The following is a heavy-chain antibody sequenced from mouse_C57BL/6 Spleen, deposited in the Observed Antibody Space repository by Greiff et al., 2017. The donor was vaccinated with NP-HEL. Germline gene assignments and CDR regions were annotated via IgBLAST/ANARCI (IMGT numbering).Heavy chain of an antibody. CDR2: IDPETGGT. Sequence: QVHVKQSGAELVRPGASVTLSCKASGYTFTDYEMHWVKQTPVHGLEWIGAIDPETGGTAYNQKFKGKAILTADKSSSTAYMGLRSLTSEDSAVYYCTRQAWFAYWGQGTLVTVSA. V-gene: IGHV1-15*01. CDR1: GYTFTDYE. CDR3: TRQAWFAY. J-gene: IGHJ3*01.